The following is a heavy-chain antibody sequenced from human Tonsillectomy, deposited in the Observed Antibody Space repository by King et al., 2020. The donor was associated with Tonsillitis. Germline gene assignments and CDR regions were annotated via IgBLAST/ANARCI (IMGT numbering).Heavy chain of an antibody. CDR1: GGSISSSNC. D-gene: IGHD3-22*01. CDR3: ASLGDSSGYYDY. V-gene: IGHV4-4*02. J-gene: IGHJ4*02. CDR2: IYHSGST. Sequence: VQLQESGPGLVKPSGTLSLTCVFSGGSISSSNCWSWVRQHPGKGREWIGEIYHSGSTKYNPSLKSRVTISVDKSKNPFSLKLSPVTAADTAVYYCASLGDSSGYYDYWGQGTLVTVSS.